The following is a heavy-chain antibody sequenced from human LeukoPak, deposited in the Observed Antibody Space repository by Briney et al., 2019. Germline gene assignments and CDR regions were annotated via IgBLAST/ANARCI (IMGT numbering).Heavy chain of an antibody. CDR1: GFTFSSYS. J-gene: IGHJ6*02. Sequence: PGGSLRLSCAASGFTFSSYSMNWVRQAPGKGLEWVSYISSSSSTIYYADSVKGRFTISRDNAKNSLYLQMNSLRAEDTAVYYCASLYYYGSGSKTPIGMDVWGQGTTVTVSS. CDR2: ISSSSSTI. D-gene: IGHD3-10*01. CDR3: ASLYYYGSGSKTPIGMDV. V-gene: IGHV3-48*01.